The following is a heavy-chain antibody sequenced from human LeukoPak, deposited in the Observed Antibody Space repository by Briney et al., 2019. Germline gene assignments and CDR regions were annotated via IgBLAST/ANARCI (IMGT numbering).Heavy chain of an antibody. CDR2: INPNSGGT. CDR1: GYTFTGYY. CDR3: ARSTMGATTFDY. Sequence: GASVKVSCKASGYTFTGYYMHWVRQAPGQGLEWMGWINPNSGGTNYAQKFQGRVTMTRDTSISTAYMELSSLRSEDTAVYYCARSTMGATTFDYWGQGTLVTVSS. D-gene: IGHD1-26*01. V-gene: IGHV1-2*02. J-gene: IGHJ4*02.